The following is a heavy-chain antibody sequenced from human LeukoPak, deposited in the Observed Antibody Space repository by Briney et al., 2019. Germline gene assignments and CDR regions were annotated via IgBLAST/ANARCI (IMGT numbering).Heavy chain of an antibody. CDR1: GGSISSSSYY. CDR3: ARERQLVRP. D-gene: IGHD6-6*01. Sequence: SETLSLTCTVSGGSISSSSYYWGWIRQPPGKGLEWIGSIYYSGSTYYNPSLKSRVTISVDTSKNQFSLKLSSVTAADTAVYYCARERQLVRPWGQGTLVTVSS. CDR2: IYYSGST. V-gene: IGHV4-39*07. J-gene: IGHJ5*02.